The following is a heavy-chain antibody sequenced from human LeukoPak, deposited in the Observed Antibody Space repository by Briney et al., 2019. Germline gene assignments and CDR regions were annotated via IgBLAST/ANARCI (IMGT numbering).Heavy chain of an antibody. CDR3: ARGAATYLDAFDI. CDR1: GGSISGGGYS. V-gene: IGHV4-30-2*01. CDR2: IYHSGST. Sequence: PSQTLSLTCAVSGGSISGGGYSWSWIRQPPGKGLEWIGYIYHSGSTYYNPSLKSRVTISVDRSKNQFSLKLSSVTAADTAVYYCARGAATYLDAFDIWGQGTMVTVSS. D-gene: IGHD2-15*01. J-gene: IGHJ3*02.